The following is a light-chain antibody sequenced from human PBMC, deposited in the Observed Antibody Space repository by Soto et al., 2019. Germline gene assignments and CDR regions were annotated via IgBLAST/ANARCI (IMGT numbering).Light chain of an antibody. V-gene: IGLV1-47*01. CDR3: AAWDDSLSGL. Sequence: QSVLTQPHSASGTPGQRVTISCSGSNSNIGNNYVYWYQQFPGTAPKLLIYKNDQRPSGVPDRFSGSKSGTSASLAISGLRSEDEANYYCAAWDDSLSGLFGGGTQLTVL. CDR2: KND. J-gene: IGLJ2*01. CDR1: NSNIGNNY.